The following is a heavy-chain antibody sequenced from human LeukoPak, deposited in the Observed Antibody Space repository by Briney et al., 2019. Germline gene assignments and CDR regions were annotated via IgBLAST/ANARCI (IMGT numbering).Heavy chain of an antibody. CDR2: ISYDGSNK. CDR1: GFTFSSYA. J-gene: IGHJ5*02. CDR3: ARALGIAAAGTGWFDP. V-gene: IGHV3-30-3*01. D-gene: IGHD6-13*01. Sequence: PGGSLRLSCAASGFTFSSYAMHWVHQAPGKGLQWVAVISYDGSNKYYADSVKGRFTISRDNSKNTLYLQMNSLRAEDTALYYCARALGIAAAGTGWFDPWGQGTLVTVSS.